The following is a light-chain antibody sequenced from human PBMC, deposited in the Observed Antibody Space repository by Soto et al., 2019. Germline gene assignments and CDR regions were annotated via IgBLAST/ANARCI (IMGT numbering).Light chain of an antibody. CDR3: XXYGTSPIT. CDR1: PTITNNY. V-gene: IGKV3-20*01. CDR2: GAS. J-gene: IGKJ5*01. Sequence: EIVLTQSPGTLSLSPGERATLSCRASPTITNNYLAWYQQKPGQAPRLLIYGASSRVTGIPDRFSGSGSGXAXXXXXXXLXPEXFXXYYCXXYGTSPITFGQGTRLEIK.